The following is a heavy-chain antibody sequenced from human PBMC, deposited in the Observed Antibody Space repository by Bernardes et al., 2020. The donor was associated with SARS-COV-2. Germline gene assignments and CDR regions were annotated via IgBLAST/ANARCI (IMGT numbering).Heavy chain of an antibody. CDR2: ISWDDDK. D-gene: IGHD6-19*01. V-gene: IGHV2-5*02. Sequence: SGPTLVKPTQTLTLTCTLSGLSLTTGGAAVGWIRQPPGKALEWLALISWDDDKLYSPSLQSRLTVTRDTSKNQVVLTMTNMDPVDTATYYCAHRRNSGWSGYFDYWGQGTLVTVSS. CDR1: GLSLTTGGAA. J-gene: IGHJ4*02. CDR3: AHRRNSGWSGYFDY.